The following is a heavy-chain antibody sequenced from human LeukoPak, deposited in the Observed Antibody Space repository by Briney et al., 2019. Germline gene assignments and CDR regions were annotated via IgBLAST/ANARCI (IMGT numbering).Heavy chain of an antibody. D-gene: IGHD2-15*01. J-gene: IGHJ6*02. Sequence: ASVKVSCKASGYTFTSYDINWVRQATGQGLEWMGWMNPNSGNTGYAQKFQGRVTMTRNTSISTAYMELSSLRSEDTAVYYCARSSGNRYCSGGSCYGQAYYYYGMDVWGQGTRSPSP. CDR1: GYTFTSYD. V-gene: IGHV1-8*01. CDR3: ARSSGNRYCSGGSCYGQAYYYYGMDV. CDR2: MNPNSGNT.